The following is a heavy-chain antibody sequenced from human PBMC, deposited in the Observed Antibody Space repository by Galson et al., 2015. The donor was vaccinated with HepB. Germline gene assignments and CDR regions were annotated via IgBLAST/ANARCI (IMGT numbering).Heavy chain of an antibody. CDR3: ASELAVLNYYYYYMDV. CDR2: ISSSGSTI. D-gene: IGHD6-19*01. Sequence: SLRLSCAASGFTFNDYYMSWFRPAPGKGLEWVSYISSSGSTIYYADSVKGRFTISRDNAKNSLYLQMNSLRAEDTAVYYCASELAVLNYYYYYMDVWGKGTTVTVSS. J-gene: IGHJ6*03. CDR1: GFTFNDYY. V-gene: IGHV3-11*01.